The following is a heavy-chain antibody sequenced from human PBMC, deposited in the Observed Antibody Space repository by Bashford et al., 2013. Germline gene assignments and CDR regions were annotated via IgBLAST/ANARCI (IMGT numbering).Heavy chain of an antibody. D-gene: IGHD3-9*01. CDR2: INNDGSST. Sequence: GSLRPSPVQPLDSPSVATGCTGSGQAPGRGLVWVSRINNDGSSTIYADSVKGRFTISRDNAKNTLYLQMNSLRAEDTAVYYCANSPDKGYWGQGTLVTVSS. J-gene: IGHJ4*02. CDR3: ANSPDKGY. V-gene: IGHV3-74*01. CDR1: DSPSVATG.